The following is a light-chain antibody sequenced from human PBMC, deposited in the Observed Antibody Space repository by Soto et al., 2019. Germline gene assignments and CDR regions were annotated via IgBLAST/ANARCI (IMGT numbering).Light chain of an antibody. V-gene: IGKV3-20*01. CDR2: GAS. CDR3: QQYGSSPLIT. J-gene: IGKJ5*01. Sequence: EIVLTQSPGTLSLSPGERATLSCMASQSVSSSYLAWYQQKPGQAPRLLIYGASSRATGIPDRFSGSGSGTDLTLTISRLEPEDFAVDSCQQYGSSPLITFGQGTRLEIK. CDR1: QSVSSSY.